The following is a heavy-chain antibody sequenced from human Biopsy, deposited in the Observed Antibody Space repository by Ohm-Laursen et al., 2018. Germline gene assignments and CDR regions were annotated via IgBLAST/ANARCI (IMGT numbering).Heavy chain of an antibody. CDR3: VGGRRGPPIGVTVPGDAFDL. D-gene: IGHD2/OR15-2a*01. J-gene: IGHJ3*01. V-gene: IGHV1-69*01. Sequence: VKVSCNASGVTFDTYAFGWVRQAPGQGLEWMGGRIPYFNTIYYARNFQDRAVITADRSARTTDMQLSGLRPDDTAVYYCVGGRRGPPIGVTVPGDAFDLWGPGTMVTVSP. CDR2: RIPYFNTI. CDR1: GVTFDTYA.